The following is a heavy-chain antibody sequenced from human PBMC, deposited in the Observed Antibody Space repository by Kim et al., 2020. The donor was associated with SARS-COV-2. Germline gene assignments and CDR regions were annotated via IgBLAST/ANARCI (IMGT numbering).Heavy chain of an antibody. Sequence: GGSLRLSCAASGFTVSSNYMSWVRQAPGKGLEWVSVIYSGGSTYYADSVKGRFTISRDNSKNTLYLQMNSLRAEDTAVYYCARDLWGGNGFDYWGQGTLVTVSS. D-gene: IGHD2-15*01. CDR3: ARDLWGGNGFDY. V-gene: IGHV3-53*01. J-gene: IGHJ4*02. CDR1: GFTVSSNY. CDR2: IYSGGST.